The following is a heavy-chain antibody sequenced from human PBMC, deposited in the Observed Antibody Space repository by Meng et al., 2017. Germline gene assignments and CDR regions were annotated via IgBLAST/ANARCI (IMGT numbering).Heavy chain of an antibody. CDR2: ISSSGSTI. D-gene: IGHD3-22*01. CDR1: GFTFSSFE. CDR3: AREGYYEFDI. Sequence: GESLKISCAASGFTFSSFEMNWVRQAPGKGLEWVSYISSSGSTIYYADSVKGRFTISRDNAKSSLYLQMNSLRAEDTAGYYCAREGYYEFDIWGQGTMVTVSS. J-gene: IGHJ3*02. V-gene: IGHV3-48*03.